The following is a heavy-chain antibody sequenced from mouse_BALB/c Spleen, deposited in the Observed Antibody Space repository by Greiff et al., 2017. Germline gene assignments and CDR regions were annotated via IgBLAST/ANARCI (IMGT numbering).Heavy chain of an antibody. J-gene: IGHJ3*01. Sequence: ESGPGLVKPSQSLSLTCSVTGYSITSGYYWNWIRQFPGNILEWMGYISYDGSNNYNPSLKNRISITRDTSKNQFFLKLNSVTTEDTATYYCAREDIPWFAYWGQGTLVTVSA. D-gene: IGHD3-3*01. CDR3: AREDIPWFAY. CDR2: ISYDGSN. CDR1: GYSITSGYY. V-gene: IGHV3-6*02.